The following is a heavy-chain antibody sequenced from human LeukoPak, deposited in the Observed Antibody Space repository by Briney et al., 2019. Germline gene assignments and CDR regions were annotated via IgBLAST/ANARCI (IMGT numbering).Heavy chain of an antibody. CDR2: IYYSGST. J-gene: IGHJ4*02. Sequence: SETLSLTCTVSGGSISSYYWSWIRQPPGKGLEWIGYIYYSGSTNYNPSLKSRVTISVDTSKNQFSLKLSSVTAADTAVYCCARVYSSSWLYFDYWGQGTLVTVSS. D-gene: IGHD6-13*01. CDR1: GGSISSYY. CDR3: ARVYSSSWLYFDY. V-gene: IGHV4-59*01.